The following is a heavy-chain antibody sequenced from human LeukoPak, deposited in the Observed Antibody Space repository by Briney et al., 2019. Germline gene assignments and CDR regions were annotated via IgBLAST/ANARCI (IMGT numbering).Heavy chain of an antibody. CDR3: AKDDSYYYGSGSYPLGI. D-gene: IGHD3-10*01. CDR1: GFTFDDYA. J-gene: IGHJ3*02. CDR2: ISWNSGSI. Sequence: GGFLRLSCAASGFTFDDYAMHWVRQAPGKGLEWVSGISWNSGSIGYADSVKGRFTISRDNAKNSLYLQMNSLRAEDTALYYCAKDDSYYYGSGSYPLGIWGQGTMVTVSS. V-gene: IGHV3-9*01.